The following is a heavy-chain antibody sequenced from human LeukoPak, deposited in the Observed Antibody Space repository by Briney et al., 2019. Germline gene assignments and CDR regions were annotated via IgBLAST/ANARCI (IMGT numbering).Heavy chain of an antibody. Sequence: PSETLSLTCSVSSYSISSGYYWGWVRQSPGKGLEWIGSVYHSGSTYYNPSLKSPVTISVDTSKNQFSLKLSSVTAADTAVYYCARVPESVGINYFDSWGQGTQVTVSS. CDR3: ARVPESVGINYFDS. CDR1: SYSISSGYY. J-gene: IGHJ4*02. CDR2: VYHSGST. D-gene: IGHD1-26*01. V-gene: IGHV4-38-2*02.